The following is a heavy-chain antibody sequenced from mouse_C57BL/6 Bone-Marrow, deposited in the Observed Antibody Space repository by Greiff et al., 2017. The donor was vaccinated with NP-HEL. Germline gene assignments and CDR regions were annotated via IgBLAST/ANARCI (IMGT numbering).Heavy chain of an antibody. CDR3: ARKGYSSGYLDY. CDR1: GYTFTSYW. D-gene: IGHD3-2*02. Sequence: QVQLQQSGTELVKPGASVKLSCKASGYTFTSYWMHWVKQRPGQGLEWIGNINPSNGGTNYNEKFKSKATLTVDKSSSTAYMQLSSLTSEDSAVYYCARKGYSSGYLDYWGQGTTLTVSS. CDR2: INPSNGGT. J-gene: IGHJ2*01. V-gene: IGHV1-53*01.